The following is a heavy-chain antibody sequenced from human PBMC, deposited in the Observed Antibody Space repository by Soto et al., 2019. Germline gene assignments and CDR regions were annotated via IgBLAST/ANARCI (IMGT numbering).Heavy chain of an antibody. V-gene: IGHV1-69*13. Sequence: GASVKVSCKASGGTFSSYAISWVRQAPGQGLEWMGGIIPIFGTANYAQKFQGRVTITADESTSTAYMELSSLRSEDTAVYYCARDLKGSSGYYYGDGNWFDPWGQGTLVTVSS. J-gene: IGHJ5*02. CDR1: GGTFSSYA. D-gene: IGHD3-22*01. CDR3: ARDLKGSSGYYYGDGNWFDP. CDR2: IIPIFGTA.